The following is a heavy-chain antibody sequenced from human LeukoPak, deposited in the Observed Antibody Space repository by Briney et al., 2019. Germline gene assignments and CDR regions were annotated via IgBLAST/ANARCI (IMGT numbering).Heavy chain of an antibody. V-gene: IGHV3-30-3*01. CDR3: ARDPSSWSLGDY. D-gene: IGHD6-13*01. Sequence: PGRSLRLSCAASGFTFSSYAMHWVRQAPGKGLEWVAVISYDGSNKYYADSVKGRFTISRDNSKNTLYLQMNSLRAEDTAVYYCARDPSSWSLGDYWGQGTLVTVSS. CDR2: ISYDGSNK. J-gene: IGHJ4*02. CDR1: GFTFSSYA.